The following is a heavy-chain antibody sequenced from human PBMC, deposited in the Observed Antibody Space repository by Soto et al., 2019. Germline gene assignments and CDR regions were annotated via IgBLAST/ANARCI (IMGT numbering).Heavy chain of an antibody. CDR3: ARAGWFGELFSAFDI. V-gene: IGHV4-59*01. CDR2: IYYSGST. J-gene: IGHJ3*02. Sequence: LSLTCTVSGGSISSYYWSWIRQPPGKGLEWIGYIYYSGSTNYNPSLKSRVTISVDTSKNQFSLKLSSVTAADTAVYYCARAGWFGELFSAFDIWGQGTMVTVS. CDR1: GGSISSYY. D-gene: IGHD3-10*01.